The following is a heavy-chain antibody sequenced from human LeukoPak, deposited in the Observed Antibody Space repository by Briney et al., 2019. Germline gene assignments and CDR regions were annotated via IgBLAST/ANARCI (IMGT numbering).Heavy chain of an antibody. V-gene: IGHV4-4*02. CDR2: IYHSGST. CDR1: GGSISSSNW. CDR3: ASGRITMVRGVIITGWFDP. J-gene: IGHJ5*02. D-gene: IGHD3-10*01. Sequence: SGTLSLTCAVSGGSISSSNWRSWVRQPPGKGLEWIGEIYHSGSTNYNPSLKSRVTISVDKSKNQFSLKLSSVTAADTAVYYCASGRITMVRGVIITGWFDPWGQGTLVTVSS.